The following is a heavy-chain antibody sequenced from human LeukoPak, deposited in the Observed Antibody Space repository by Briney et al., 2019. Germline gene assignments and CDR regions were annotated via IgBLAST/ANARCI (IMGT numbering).Heavy chain of an antibody. J-gene: IGHJ3*02. CDR3: ARDRGWATPDAFDI. D-gene: IGHD3-22*01. Sequence: ASVKVSCKASGYTFTGYYMHWVRQAPGQGLEWMGWINPNSGGTNYAQKFQGRVTMTRDTSISTAYMELSRLRSDDAAVYYCARDRGWATPDAFDIWGQGTMVTVSS. V-gene: IGHV1-2*02. CDR2: INPNSGGT. CDR1: GYTFTGYY.